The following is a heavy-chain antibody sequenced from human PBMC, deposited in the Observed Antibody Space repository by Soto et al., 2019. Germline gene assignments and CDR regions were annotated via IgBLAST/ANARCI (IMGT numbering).Heavy chain of an antibody. V-gene: IGHV6-1*01. D-gene: IGHD2-2*01. CDR1: GGGSSINSAA. CDR3: ARDEDEYLGLNH. CDR2: TYYRSKWYN. J-gene: IGHJ5*02. Sequence: PSQTLSLGCTISGGGSSINSAACNWIRQSPSRGLEWLVRTYYRSKWYNDYTSSVKSRISINPDTSKNQFSLQLRYVTPEDTAVYYCARDEDEYLGLNHWGQGLPVTVS.